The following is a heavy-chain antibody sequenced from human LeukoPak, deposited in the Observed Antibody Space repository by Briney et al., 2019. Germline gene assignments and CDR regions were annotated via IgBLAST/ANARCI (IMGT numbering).Heavy chain of an antibody. J-gene: IGHJ4*02. CDR2: ISWNSGSI. CDR1: GFTFDDYA. Sequence: GRSLRLSCAASGFTFDDYAMHWVRQAPGKGLEWVSGISWNSGSIGYADSVKGRFTISRDNAKNSLYLQMNSLKTEDTAVYYCTTAEYSGSYSDYWGQGTLVTVSS. CDR3: TTAEYSGSYSDY. D-gene: IGHD1-26*01. V-gene: IGHV3-9*01.